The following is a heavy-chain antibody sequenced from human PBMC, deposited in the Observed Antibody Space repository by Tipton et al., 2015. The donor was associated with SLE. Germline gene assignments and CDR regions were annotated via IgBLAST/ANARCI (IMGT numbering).Heavy chain of an antibody. CDR1: GGSISSGSYY. V-gene: IGHV4-61*09. J-gene: IGHJ3*02. CDR3: ARDSPYYGSGKGAFDI. Sequence: TLSLTCTVSGGSISSGSYYWSWIRQPAGKGLEWIGHIYTSGSTNYNPSLKSRVTISVDTSKNQFSLKLSSVTAADTAVYYCARDSPYYGSGKGAFDIWGQGTMVTVSS. D-gene: IGHD3-10*01. CDR2: IYTSGST.